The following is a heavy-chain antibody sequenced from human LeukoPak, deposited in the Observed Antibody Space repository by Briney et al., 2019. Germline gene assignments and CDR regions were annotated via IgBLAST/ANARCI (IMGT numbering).Heavy chain of an antibody. CDR3: AELGITMIGGV. V-gene: IGHV3-48*01. CDR1: GFTFSTYT. J-gene: IGHJ6*04. D-gene: IGHD3-10*02. CDR2: ITSSSNNI. Sequence: PGGSLRLSCAASGFTFSTYTMNWVRQAPGKGLEWVSYITSSSNNIYYADSVKGRFTISGDNAKNSLYLQMNSLRAEDTAVYYCAELGITMIGGVWGKGTTVTISS.